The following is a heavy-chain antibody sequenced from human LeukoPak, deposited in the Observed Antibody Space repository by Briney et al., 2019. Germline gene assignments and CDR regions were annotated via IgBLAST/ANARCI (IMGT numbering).Heavy chain of an antibody. D-gene: IGHD2-2*01. CDR1: GYTFTSYD. Sequence: ASVKVSCKASGYTFTSYDINWVRQATGQGLEWMGWMNPNSGNTGYAQKFQGRVTMPRNTSISTAYMELSSLRSEDTAVYYCARGQEYCSSTSCYGGWFDPWGQGTLVTVSS. V-gene: IGHV1-8*01. CDR2: MNPNSGNT. J-gene: IGHJ5*02. CDR3: ARGQEYCSSTSCYGGWFDP.